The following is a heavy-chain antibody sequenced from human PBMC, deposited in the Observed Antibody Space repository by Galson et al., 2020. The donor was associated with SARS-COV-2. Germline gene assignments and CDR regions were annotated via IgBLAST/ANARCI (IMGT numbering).Heavy chain of an antibody. D-gene: IGHD3-22*01. CDR1: GFTFSDYY. Sequence: TGGSLRLSCVVSGFTFSDYYMSWIRQAPGKGLEWVSYISSSGNTIYYADSVKGRFTISRDNAKNSLYLQMNSLRAEDTAVYYCARGGYYGSGGSYSIGDFDYWGQGTLVTVSS. J-gene: IGHJ4*02. CDR2: ISSSGNTI. V-gene: IGHV3-11*01. CDR3: ARGGYYGSGGSYSIGDFDY.